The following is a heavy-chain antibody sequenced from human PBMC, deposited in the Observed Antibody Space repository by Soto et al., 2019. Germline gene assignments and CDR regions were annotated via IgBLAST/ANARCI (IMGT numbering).Heavy chain of an antibody. CDR3: ARDRYYDFWSRYGMDV. V-gene: IGHV4-59*01. D-gene: IGHD3-3*01. Sequence: SETLSLTCTVSGGSISSYYWSWIRQPPGKGLEWIGYIYYSGSTNYNPSLKSRVTISVDTSKNQFSLKLSSVTAADTAVYYCARDRYYDFWSRYGMDVWGQGTTVTVSS. CDR2: IYYSGST. CDR1: GGSISSYY. J-gene: IGHJ6*02.